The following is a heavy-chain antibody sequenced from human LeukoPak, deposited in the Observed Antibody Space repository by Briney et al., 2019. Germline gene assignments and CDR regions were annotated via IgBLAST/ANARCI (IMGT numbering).Heavy chain of an antibody. D-gene: IGHD2-15*01. V-gene: IGHV4-59*01. CDR3: ARDLDGWYYYMDV. J-gene: IGHJ6*03. CDR1: GGSIGRYY. Sequence: SETLSLTCTVSGGSIGRYYWSWIRQSPGKGLEWIGFISYTGSTDYYPSLKSRVTISLDTSKNQFSLDLSSVTAADTAVYYCARDLDGWYYYMDVWGKGTTVTISS. CDR2: ISYTGST.